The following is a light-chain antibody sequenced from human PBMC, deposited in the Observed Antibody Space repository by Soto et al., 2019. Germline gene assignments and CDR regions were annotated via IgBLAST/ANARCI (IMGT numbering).Light chain of an antibody. J-gene: IGKJ3*01. CDR1: QSVSSSY. Sequence: EIVLTQSPGTLSLSPGERATLSCRAIQSVSSSYLAWYQQKPGHAPRILIHGASSRATGIPDRSSGSGSGTDFTLTISRLEPEDFAVYYCQQYGSSPPVTFGPGTKVDIK. CDR3: QQYGSSPPVT. V-gene: IGKV3-20*01. CDR2: GAS.